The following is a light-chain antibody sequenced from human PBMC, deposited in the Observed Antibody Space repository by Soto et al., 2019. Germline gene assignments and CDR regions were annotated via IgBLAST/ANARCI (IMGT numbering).Light chain of an antibody. CDR3: QQYSSSSEWT. J-gene: IGKJ1*01. CDR2: AAS. V-gene: IGKV1-9*01. Sequence: DIQLTHSPSFLSASVGDRVTITFRASQGISSYLAWYQQKPGKAPKLLIYAASTLQSGVPSRFSGSGSGTEFTLTISSLQPEDFATYYCQQYSSSSEWTFGQGTKVDI. CDR1: QGISSY.